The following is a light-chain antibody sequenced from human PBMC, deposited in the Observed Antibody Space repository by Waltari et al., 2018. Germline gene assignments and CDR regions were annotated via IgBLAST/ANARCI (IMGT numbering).Light chain of an antibody. V-gene: IGKV3-11*01. CDR1: QSVSSY. CDR2: DAS. Sequence: EIVLTQSPATLSLSPGERATLSCRASQSVSSYLAWYQQKPGQAPRLLIYDASNRATGIPARFSGSGSGTDFTLTISSLEPEDFAVYYCQQRSNWTFGHGTKVEIK. J-gene: IGKJ1*01. CDR3: QQRSNWT.